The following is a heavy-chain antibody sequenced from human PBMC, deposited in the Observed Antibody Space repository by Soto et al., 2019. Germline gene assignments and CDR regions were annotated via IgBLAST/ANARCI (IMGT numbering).Heavy chain of an antibody. D-gene: IGHD4-17*01. V-gene: IGHV3-23*01. J-gene: IGHJ4*02. CDR1: GFTFSRYA. Sequence: EVQLLESGGGLVQPGGSLRLSCVAPGFTFSRYALTWVRQAPGRGLEWVSSITGSGAGTDYADSVRGRFTISRDNSENTLYLQMNSLRAEDTALYYCARDPNGDYVGAFDDWGQGTLVTVSS. CDR3: ARDPNGDYVGAFDD. CDR2: ITGSGAGT.